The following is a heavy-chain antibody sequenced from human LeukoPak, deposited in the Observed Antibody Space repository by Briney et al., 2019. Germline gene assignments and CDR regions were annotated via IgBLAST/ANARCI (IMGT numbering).Heavy chain of an antibody. Sequence: GGSLRLSCAASGFTFSSYAMHWVRQAPGKGLEWVAVISYDGSNKYYADSVKGRFTISRVNSKNTLYLQMNSLRAEDTAVYYCARVRAAMGAFDIWGQGTMVTVSS. CDR2: ISYDGSNK. V-gene: IGHV3-30-3*01. D-gene: IGHD2-2*01. J-gene: IGHJ3*02. CDR3: ARVRAAMGAFDI. CDR1: GFTFSSYA.